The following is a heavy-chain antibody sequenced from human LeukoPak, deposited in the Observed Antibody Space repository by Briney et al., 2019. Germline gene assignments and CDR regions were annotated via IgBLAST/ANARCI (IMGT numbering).Heavy chain of an antibody. Sequence: GRSLRLSCTASGFTFSNYGMHWVRQAPGEGLEWVAVISYDGSNEYYADSVKGRFTISRDNSKNTLFLQMNSLRPEDTAVYHCAKVALFSGYYPPFDYWGQGTLVTVSS. J-gene: IGHJ4*02. V-gene: IGHV3-30*18. CDR1: GFTFSNYG. CDR3: AKVALFSGYYPPFDY. CDR2: ISYDGSNE. D-gene: IGHD3-22*01.